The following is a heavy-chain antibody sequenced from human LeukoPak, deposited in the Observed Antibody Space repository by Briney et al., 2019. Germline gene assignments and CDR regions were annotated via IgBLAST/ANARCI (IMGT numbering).Heavy chain of an antibody. CDR2: ISGSGGST. CDR1: GFTFSSYG. Sequence: PGGSLRLSCAASGFTFSSYGMRWVRQAPGKGLEWVSAISGSGGSTYYADSVKGRFTISRDNSKNTLYLQMHSLRAEDTAVYYCAKETYITMVRAIDYWGQGTLVTVSS. CDR3: AKETYITMVRAIDY. V-gene: IGHV3-23*01. J-gene: IGHJ4*02. D-gene: IGHD3-10*01.